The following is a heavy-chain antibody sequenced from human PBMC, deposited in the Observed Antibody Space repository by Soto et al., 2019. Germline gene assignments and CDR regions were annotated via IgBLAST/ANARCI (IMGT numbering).Heavy chain of an antibody. CDR2: ISGSGGST. V-gene: IGHV3-23*01. Sequence: EGQLLESGGGLVQPGGSLRLSCAASGFTFSSYAMSWVRQAPGRGLEWVSGISGSGGSTYYADFVKGRFTISRDNSKSTLYLQMNSLRAEDTALYYCAKGGATTRGAEFDCWGQGTLVTVSS. CDR1: GFTFSSYA. D-gene: IGHD1-26*01. CDR3: AKGGATTRGAEFDC. J-gene: IGHJ4*02.